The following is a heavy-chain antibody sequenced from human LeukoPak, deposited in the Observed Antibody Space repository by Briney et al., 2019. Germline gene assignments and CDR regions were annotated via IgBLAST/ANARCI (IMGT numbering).Heavy chain of an antibody. V-gene: IGHV1-69*13. Sequence: ASVKVSCKASGGTFSSYAISWVRQAPGQGLEWMGGIIPIFGTANYAQKFQGRVTITADESTSTAYMELSSLRSEDTAVYYCAREVEAVRIAAAGNWFDPWGQGTLVTVSS. D-gene: IGHD6-13*01. J-gene: IGHJ5*02. CDR2: IIPIFGTA. CDR1: GGTFSSYA. CDR3: AREVEAVRIAAAGNWFDP.